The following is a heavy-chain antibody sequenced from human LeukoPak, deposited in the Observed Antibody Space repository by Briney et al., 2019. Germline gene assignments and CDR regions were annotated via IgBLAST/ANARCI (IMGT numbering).Heavy chain of an antibody. CDR3: ARMNSGYEDY. CDR2: ISSSGSTT. V-gene: IGHV3-23*01. D-gene: IGHD5-12*01. CDR1: GFTFSNYA. J-gene: IGHJ4*02. Sequence: GGSLRLSCSGSGFTFSNYAIRWVRQPPGKRLEWVSAISSSGSTTYYADSVKGRFTISRDNSRNTVYLQMNSLRAEDTAVYYCARMNSGYEDYWGQGTLVTVSS.